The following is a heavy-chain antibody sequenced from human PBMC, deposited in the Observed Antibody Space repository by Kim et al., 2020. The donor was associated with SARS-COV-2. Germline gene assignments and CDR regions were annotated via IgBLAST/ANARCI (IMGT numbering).Heavy chain of an antibody. CDR2: IWNDGSNK. J-gene: IGHJ4*02. CDR1: GFTFRNYG. D-gene: IGHD6-13*01. CDR3: AKEEDSSHGGAHDY. Sequence: GGSLRLSCTASGFTFRNYGMHWVRQAPGKGLEWVAVIWNDGSNKYYADSVKGRFTISRDNSKNTLYLQMNSLRAEDTAVYYCAKEEDSSHGGAHDYWGQGTLVTVSS. V-gene: IGHV3-33*06.